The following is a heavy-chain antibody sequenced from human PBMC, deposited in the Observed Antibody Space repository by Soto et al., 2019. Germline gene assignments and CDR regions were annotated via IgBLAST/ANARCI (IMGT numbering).Heavy chain of an antibody. Sequence: SETLSLTCTVSGGSISSSSYYWGWIRQPPGKGLEWIGSIYYSGSTYYNPSLKSRVTISVDTSKNQFSLKLSSVTAPDTAVYYCARLGEGYSSSWKLWSTTGSKDYYYYYGMDVWGQGTTVTVSS. CDR1: GGSISSSSYY. CDR3: ARLGEGYSSSWKLWSTTGSKDYYYYYGMDV. D-gene: IGHD6-13*01. V-gene: IGHV4-39*01. CDR2: IYYSGST. J-gene: IGHJ6*02.